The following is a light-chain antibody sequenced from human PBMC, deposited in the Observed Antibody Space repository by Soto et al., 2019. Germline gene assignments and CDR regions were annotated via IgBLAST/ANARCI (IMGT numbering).Light chain of an antibody. J-gene: IGLJ2*01. CDR3: CSYAGSNTFV. V-gene: IGLV2-23*03. Sequence: QSALTQPASVSGSPGQSITISCTGTSSDVGSYNVVSWYQQHPGKVPNLMIYAGSKRPSGVSDRFSGSKSGNTASLTISGLQAEDEADYSCCSYAGSNTFVFGGGTKLTVL. CDR1: SSDVGSYNV. CDR2: AGS.